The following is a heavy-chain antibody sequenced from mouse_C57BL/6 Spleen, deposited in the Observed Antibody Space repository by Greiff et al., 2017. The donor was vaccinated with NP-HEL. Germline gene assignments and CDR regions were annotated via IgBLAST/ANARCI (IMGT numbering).Heavy chain of an antibody. Sequence: QVQLQQPGAELVRPGSSVKLSCKASGYTFTSYWMHWVKQRPIQGLEWIGNIDPSDSETHYNQKFKDKATLTVDKSSSTAYMQLSSLTSEDSAVYYCARYGYGRFAWFAYWGQGTLVTVSA. V-gene: IGHV1-52*01. D-gene: IGHD1-2*01. CDR2: IDPSDSET. CDR3: ARYGYGRFAWFAY. CDR1: GYTFTSYW. J-gene: IGHJ3*01.